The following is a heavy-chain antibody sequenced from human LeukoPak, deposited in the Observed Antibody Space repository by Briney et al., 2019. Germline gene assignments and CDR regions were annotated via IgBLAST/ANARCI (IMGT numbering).Heavy chain of an antibody. CDR3: ASGLFYGMDV. CDR2: INSDGSST. Sequence: GGSLRLSCAASGFTFSSCWMSWVRQAPVKGLVWVSRINSDGSSTSYADSVKGRFTISRDNAKNTLYLQMSSLRAEDTAVYYCASGLFYGMDVWGQGTTVTVSS. CDR1: GFTFSSCW. J-gene: IGHJ6*02. D-gene: IGHD2-21*01. V-gene: IGHV3-74*01.